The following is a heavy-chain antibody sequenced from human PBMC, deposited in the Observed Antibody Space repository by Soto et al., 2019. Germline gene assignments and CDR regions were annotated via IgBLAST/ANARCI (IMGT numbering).Heavy chain of an antibody. CDR3: AKSLYDYVWGSYRHADY. Sequence: EVQLLESGGDLIQPGGSLRLSCVASGLTFGSRAMSWVRQSPGEGLEWVSTITDTGGDAKYADSVRGRFAISRDNSKNTLYLQMNSLRAEDTAVYYCAKSLYDYVWGSYRHADYWGQGTLVTVSS. J-gene: IGHJ4*02. D-gene: IGHD3-16*02. CDR1: GLTFGSRA. V-gene: IGHV3-23*01. CDR2: ITDTGGDA.